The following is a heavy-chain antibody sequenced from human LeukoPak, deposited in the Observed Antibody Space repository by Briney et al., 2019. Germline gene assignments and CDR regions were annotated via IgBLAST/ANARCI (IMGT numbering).Heavy chain of an antibody. CDR1: GGSISNYY. CDR2: IHYSGST. CDR3: ARDRSNNWFDP. D-gene: IGHD2-8*01. J-gene: IGHJ5*02. Sequence: SETLSLTCTVSGGSISNYYWSWIRQPPGKGLEWIGYIHYSGSTNYNPSLKSRVTISVDTSKNQFSLKLSSVTAADTAVHYCARDRSNNWFDPWGQGTLVTVSS. V-gene: IGHV4-59*01.